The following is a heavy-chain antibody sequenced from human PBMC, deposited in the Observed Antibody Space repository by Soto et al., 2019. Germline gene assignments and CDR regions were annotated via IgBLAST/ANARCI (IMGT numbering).Heavy chain of an antibody. CDR2: INHSGST. CDR1: GGSFSGYY. V-gene: IGHV4-34*01. CDR3: ARDKITGLFDY. D-gene: IGHD2-8*02. J-gene: IGHJ4*02. Sequence: QVQLQQWGAGLLKPSETLSLTCAVYGGSFSGYYWTWIRQPPGTGLEWIGEINHSGSTNYNPSLNSRATLSADTSKNQFSLKPTSVTAAGTAVYYCARDKITGLFDYWGQGTLVTVSS.